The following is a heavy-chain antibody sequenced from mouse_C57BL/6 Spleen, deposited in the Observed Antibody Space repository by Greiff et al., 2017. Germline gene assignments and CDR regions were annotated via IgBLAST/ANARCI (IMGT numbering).Heavy chain of an antibody. CDR1: GFTFSSYT. CDR3: ARHEAGTSWYFEG. CDR2: ISGGGGNT. Sequence: EVQLVESGGGLVKPGGSLKLSCAASGFTFSSYTMSWVRQTPEKRLEWVATISGGGGNTYYPDSVKGRFTISRDNAKNTLYLQMGSLRSEDTALYCCARHEAGTSWYFEGWGTGTTVTVSS. D-gene: IGHD4-1*01. V-gene: IGHV5-9*01. J-gene: IGHJ1*03.